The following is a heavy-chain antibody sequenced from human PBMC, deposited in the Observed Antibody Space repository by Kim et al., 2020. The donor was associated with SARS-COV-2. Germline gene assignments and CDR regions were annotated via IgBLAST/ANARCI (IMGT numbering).Heavy chain of an antibody. D-gene: IGHD2-21*01. J-gene: IGHJ4*02. CDR1: GFTFSSYA. CDR3: AKDPLHIEEGY. CDR2: ISGSGGRT. V-gene: IGHV3-23*01. Sequence: GGSLRLSCAASGFTFSSYAMSWVRQAPGKGLEWVSAISGSGGRTYYADSVKGRFTISRDNSKNALYLQMNSLRAEDTAVYYCAKDPLHIEEGYWGQGALVTVSS.